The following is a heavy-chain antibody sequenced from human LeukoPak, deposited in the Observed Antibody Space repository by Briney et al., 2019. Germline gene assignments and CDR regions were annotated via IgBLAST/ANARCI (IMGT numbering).Heavy chain of an antibody. Sequence: SETLSLTCTVSGGSIYNYYWTWIRQPPGKGLECIGYVYYTGSTYYNPSLKSRVTISVDTSRNQFSLKLNSVTAADTAVYYCARDSSTVTTRHFDYWGQGTLVTVSS. CDR3: ARDSSTVTTRHFDY. J-gene: IGHJ4*02. D-gene: IGHD4-17*01. CDR1: GGSIYNYY. V-gene: IGHV4-59*01. CDR2: VYYTGST.